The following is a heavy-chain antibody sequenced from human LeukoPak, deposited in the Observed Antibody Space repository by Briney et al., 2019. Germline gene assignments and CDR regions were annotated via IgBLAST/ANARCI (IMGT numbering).Heavy chain of an antibody. CDR3: AKDYRRYCSSTSCYHFDY. CDR1: GIIFSNYW. D-gene: IGHD2-2*01. CDR2: INRDGSST. Sequence: PGGSLRLSCAAFGIIFSNYWMHWVRQAPGKGLVWVSRINRDGSSTSYADSVKGRFTISRDNAKNTLYLQMNSLRAEDTAVYYCAKDYRRYCSSTSCYHFDYWGQGTLVTVSS. J-gene: IGHJ4*02. V-gene: IGHV3-74*01.